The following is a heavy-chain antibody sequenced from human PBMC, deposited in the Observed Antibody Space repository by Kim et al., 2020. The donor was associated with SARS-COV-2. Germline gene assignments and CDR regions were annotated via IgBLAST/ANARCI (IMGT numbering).Heavy chain of an antibody. J-gene: IGHJ3*02. CDR1: GASISTFS. CDR3: ARDLRVYDILTGYYKFGAFDI. D-gene: IGHD3-9*01. V-gene: IGHV4-59*01. Sequence: SETLSLTCTVSGASISTFSWSWIRQAPGKGLEWLAYIYDSGSTKYNPSLKSRLTISVDTSRKQFSLDLNSLTAADTAVYYCARDLRVYDILTGYYKFGAFDIWGRGTMVTVSS. CDR2: IYDSGST.